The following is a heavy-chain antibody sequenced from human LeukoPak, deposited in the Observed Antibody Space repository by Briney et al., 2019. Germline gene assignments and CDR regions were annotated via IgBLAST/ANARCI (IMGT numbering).Heavy chain of an antibody. CDR2: INHSGST. V-gene: IGHV4-34*01. CDR3: ARHPYDFWSGYLNWFDP. D-gene: IGHD3-3*01. CDR1: GGSFSGYY. Sequence: SETLSLTCAVYGGSFSGYYWSWIRQPPGKGLEWIGEINHSGSTNYNPSLKSRVTISVDTSKNQFSLKLSSVTAADTAVYYCARHPYDFWSGYLNWFDPWGQGTLVTVSS. J-gene: IGHJ5*02.